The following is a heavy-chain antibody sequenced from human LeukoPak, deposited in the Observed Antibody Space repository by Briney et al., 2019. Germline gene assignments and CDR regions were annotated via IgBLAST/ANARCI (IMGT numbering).Heavy chain of an antibody. J-gene: IGHJ4*02. D-gene: IGHD3-10*01. Sequence: ASVKVSCKASGYTFIDFGVSWVRQAPGQGLEWMGWISANNGNTDYAQKLQGRVTMTTDTSTSTAYMELRSLRSDDTAVYYCAPQVGATMGRGALDYWGQGTLVTVSS. CDR3: APQVGATMGRGALDY. CDR2: ISANNGNT. V-gene: IGHV1-18*01. CDR1: GYTFIDFG.